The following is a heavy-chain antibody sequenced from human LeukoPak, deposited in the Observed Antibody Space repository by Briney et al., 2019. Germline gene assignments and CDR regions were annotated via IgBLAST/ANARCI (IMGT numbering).Heavy chain of an antibody. V-gene: IGHV1-8*01. CDR3: TRGRATVTTHWFDP. D-gene: IGHD4-11*01. CDR1: GYTFTSYD. Sequence: ASVKVSCKASGYTFTSYDINWVRLATGQGLEWMGWVNPNSGNTGYARNFQGRVTISRNTSTSTAYMELSSLRSDDTAVYYCTRGRATVTTHWFDPWGQGTLVIVSS. J-gene: IGHJ5*02. CDR2: VNPNSGNT.